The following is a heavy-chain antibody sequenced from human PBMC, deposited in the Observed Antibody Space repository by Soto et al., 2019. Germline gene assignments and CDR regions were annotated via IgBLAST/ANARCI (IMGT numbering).Heavy chain of an antibody. D-gene: IGHD3-10*01. CDR2: ISWNSGSI. Sequence: GGSLRLSXAASGFTFDDYAMHWVRQAPGKGLEWVSGISWNSGSIGYADSVKGRFTISRDNAKNSLYLQMNSLRAEDTALYYCAKDMVRGVDYYYGMDVWGQGTTVTVSS. CDR3: AKDMVRGVDYYYGMDV. V-gene: IGHV3-9*01. J-gene: IGHJ6*02. CDR1: GFTFDDYA.